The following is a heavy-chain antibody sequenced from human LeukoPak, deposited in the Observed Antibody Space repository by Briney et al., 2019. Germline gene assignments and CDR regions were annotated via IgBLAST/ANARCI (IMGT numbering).Heavy chain of an antibody. CDR1: GYTFTGYY. J-gene: IGHJ4*02. CDR2: INPNSGGT. Sequence: ASVKVSCKASGYTFTGYYMHWVRQAPGQGLEWMGWINPNSGGTNYAQKFQGRVTVTRDTSITTAYIELSSLRSDDTAVYYCAKSQGSPARARPFDYWGQGTLVTVSS. V-gene: IGHV1-2*02. CDR3: AKSQGSPARARPFDY.